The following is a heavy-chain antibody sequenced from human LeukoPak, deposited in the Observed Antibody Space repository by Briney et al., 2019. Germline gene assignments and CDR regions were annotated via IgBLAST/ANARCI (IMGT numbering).Heavy chain of an antibody. D-gene: IGHD2-2*01. V-gene: IGHV4-34*01. J-gene: IGHJ6*02. CDR1: GGSFSGYY. Sequence: SETLSLTCAVYGGSFSGYYWSWIRQPPGKGLEWIGEINHSGSTNYNPSLKSRVTISVDTSKNQFSLKLSSVTAADTAVYYCARERDIVVVPADAPVYYYYGMDVWGQGTLVTVSS. CDR2: INHSGST. CDR3: ARERDIVVVPADAPVYYYYGMDV.